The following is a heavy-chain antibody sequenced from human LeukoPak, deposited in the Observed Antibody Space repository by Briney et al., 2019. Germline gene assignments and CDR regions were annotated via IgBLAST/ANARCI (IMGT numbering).Heavy chain of an antibody. J-gene: IGHJ4*02. V-gene: IGHV3-21*01. CDR1: GFTFSSYS. CDR2: ISSSSSYI. Sequence: PGGSLRLSCAASGFTFSSYSMNWVRQAPGKGLEWVSSISSSSSYIYYADSVKGRFTISRDNAKNSLYLQMNSLRAEDTAVYYCAREEYYYDSSGLFDYWGQGTLVTVSS. D-gene: IGHD3-22*01. CDR3: AREEYYYDSSGLFDY.